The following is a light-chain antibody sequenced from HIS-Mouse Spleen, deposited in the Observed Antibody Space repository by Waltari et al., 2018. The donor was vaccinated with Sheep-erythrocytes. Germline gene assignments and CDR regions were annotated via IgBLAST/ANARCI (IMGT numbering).Light chain of an antibody. CDR3: CSYAGSYNHV. V-gene: IGLV2-11*01. J-gene: IGLJ1*01. CDR1: SSDVGGYNY. CDR2: DVS. Sequence: QSALTQPPSVSGSPGQSVTISCPGTSSDVGGYNYFSWYQQHPGKAPKLMIYDVSKRPSGVPDRFSGSKSGNTASLTISGLQAEDEADYYCCSYAGSYNHVFATGTKVTVL.